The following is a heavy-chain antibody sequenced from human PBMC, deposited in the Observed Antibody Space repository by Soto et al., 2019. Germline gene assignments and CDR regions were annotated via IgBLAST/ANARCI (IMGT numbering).Heavy chain of an antibody. CDR1: GGSFSGYY. V-gene: IGHV4-34*01. J-gene: IGHJ6*03. D-gene: IGHD2-15*01. CDR3: SRVIGPVVAATLRYYYYIDV. Sequence: SETLSLTCAVYGGSFSGYYWSWIRQPPGKGLEWIGEINHSGSTNYNPSLKSRVTISVDTSKNQFSLKLSSVTAADTAVYYCSRVIGPVVAATLRYYYYIDVWGKGTTVTVSS. CDR2: INHSGST.